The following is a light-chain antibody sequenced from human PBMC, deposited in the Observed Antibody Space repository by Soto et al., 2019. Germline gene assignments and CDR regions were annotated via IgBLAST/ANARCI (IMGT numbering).Light chain of an antibody. CDR1: QSITTNS. CDR2: GAS. CDR3: QQYVTSPYT. V-gene: IGKV3-20*01. J-gene: IGKJ2*01. Sequence: EIVLTQSPGTLSLSPGEGATLSCRASQSITTNSLAWYQQKPGQAPRLLIYGASNRATGVPDRASASGSGTDFTLSFSRLEPEDFAMYYCQQYVTSPYTFGQGTKLAIK.